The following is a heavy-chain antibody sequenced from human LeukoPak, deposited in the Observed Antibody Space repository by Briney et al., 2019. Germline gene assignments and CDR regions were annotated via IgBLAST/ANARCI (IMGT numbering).Heavy chain of an antibody. D-gene: IGHD3-10*01. CDR3: ARYTVGYYGSGSYYNEATFDY. CDR2: INSDGSST. Sequence: GGSLRLSCAASGFTFSSYWMHWVRQAPGKGLVWVSRINSDGSSTNYADSVKGRFTISRDNAKNSLYLQMNSLRAEDTAVYYCARYTVGYYGSGSYYNEATFDYWGQGTLVTVSS. CDR1: GFTFSSYW. V-gene: IGHV3-74*01. J-gene: IGHJ4*02.